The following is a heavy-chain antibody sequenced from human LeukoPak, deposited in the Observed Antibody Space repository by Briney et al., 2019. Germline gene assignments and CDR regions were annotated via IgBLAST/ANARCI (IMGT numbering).Heavy chain of an antibody. CDR3: ASLLQWELLGDDAFDF. J-gene: IGHJ3*01. D-gene: IGHD1-26*01. CDR2: IYYSGST. V-gene: IGHV4-34*01. CDR1: GGSFSGYY. Sequence: PSETLSLTCAVYGGSFSGYYWSWIRQPPGKGLEWIGSIYYSGSTNYNPSLKSRVTIAVDTSKKQFSLKLSSVTAADTAVYYCASLLQWELLGDDAFDFWGQGTMVTVSS.